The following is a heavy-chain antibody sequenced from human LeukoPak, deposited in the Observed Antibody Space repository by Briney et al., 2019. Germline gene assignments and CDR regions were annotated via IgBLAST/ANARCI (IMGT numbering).Heavy chain of an antibody. CDR3: ASGARTNYDFWSGYPIDY. D-gene: IGHD3-3*01. CDR1: GYTFTSYD. J-gene: IGHJ4*02. Sequence: ASVKVSCKASGYTFTSYDINWVRQATGQGLEWMGWMNPNSGNTGYAQKFQGRVTMTRNTSISTAYMELSSLRSEHTAVYYCASGARTNYDFWSGYPIDYWGQGTLVTVSS. CDR2: MNPNSGNT. V-gene: IGHV1-8*01.